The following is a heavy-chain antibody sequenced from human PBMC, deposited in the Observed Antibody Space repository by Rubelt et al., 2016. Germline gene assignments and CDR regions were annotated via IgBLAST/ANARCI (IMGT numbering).Heavy chain of an antibody. J-gene: IGHJ4*02. CDR1: GFTFSNYA. V-gene: IGHV3-23*01. Sequence: AASGFTFSNYAMTWVRQAPGRGLEWVSAISGSGGSTYYADSVKGRFTVSRDDSKNTLHLQMKSRGAEDTAVYYGARGAAAASLTHYLNYWGQGTLVTVSS. CDR2: ISGSGGST. CDR3: ARGAAAASLTHYLNY. D-gene: IGHD6-13*01.